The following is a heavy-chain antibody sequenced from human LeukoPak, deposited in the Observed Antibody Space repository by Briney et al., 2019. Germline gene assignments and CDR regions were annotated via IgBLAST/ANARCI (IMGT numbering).Heavy chain of an antibody. D-gene: IGHD3-10*01. CDR3: ARRPGYYYGSGSYYKTYYFDY. CDR2: IYPGDSDT. J-gene: IGHJ4*02. CDR1: GYSFTSYW. V-gene: IGHV5-51*01. Sequence: GESLKISCKGSGYSFTSYWIGLVRQMPGKGLEWMGIIYPGDSDTRYSPSFQGQVTISADKSISTAYLQWSSLKASDTAMYYCARRPGYYYGSGSYYKTYYFDYWGQGTLVTVLS.